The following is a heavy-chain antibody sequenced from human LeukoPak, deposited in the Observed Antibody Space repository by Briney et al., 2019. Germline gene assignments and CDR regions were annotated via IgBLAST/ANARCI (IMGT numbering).Heavy chain of an antibody. Sequence: GGSLRLSCAASGFTVSSNYMSWVRQAPGKGLEWVSTITDSGGSTYYADSVKGRFTISRDNSKNTLYLQMNNLRAEDTAVYYCAKLTGTTAYWGQGTLVTVSS. CDR3: AKLTGTTAY. CDR2: ITDSGGST. D-gene: IGHD1-7*01. CDR1: GFTVSSNY. J-gene: IGHJ4*02. V-gene: IGHV3-23*01.